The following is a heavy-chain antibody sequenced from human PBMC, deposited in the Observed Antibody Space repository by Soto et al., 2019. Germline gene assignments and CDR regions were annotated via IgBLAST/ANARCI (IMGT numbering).Heavy chain of an antibody. Sequence: GGSLRLSCVASGFTFSTYAMNWVRQAPGKGLEWVAVILYDGSSEHYADSVKGRFTVSRDNSKNTVYLQMNSLTPEDTAVYYFAREASVAALNWFDPWGQGTLVT. D-gene: IGHD6-6*01. CDR2: ILYDGSSE. CDR3: AREASVAALNWFDP. V-gene: IGHV3-30-3*01. J-gene: IGHJ5*02. CDR1: GFTFSTYA.